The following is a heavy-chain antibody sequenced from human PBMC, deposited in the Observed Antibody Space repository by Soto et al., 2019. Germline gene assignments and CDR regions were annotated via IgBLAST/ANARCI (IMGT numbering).Heavy chain of an antibody. J-gene: IGHJ2*01. Sequence: VKVSCKASGGTFSSYAISWVRQAPGQGLEWMGGIIPIFGTANYTTEYAASVKGRVTISRDDSKNSLYLQMSSLKTEDTAVYYCVRSQLPEMWYFDLWGRGTLVTVSS. V-gene: IGHV1-69*05. CDR1: GGTFSSYA. D-gene: IGHD2-2*01. CDR2: IIPIFGTA. CDR3: VRSQLPEMWYFDL.